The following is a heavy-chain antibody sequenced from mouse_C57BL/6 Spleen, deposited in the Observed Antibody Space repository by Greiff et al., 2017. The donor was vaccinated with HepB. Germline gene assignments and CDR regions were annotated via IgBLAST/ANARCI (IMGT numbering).Heavy chain of an antibody. V-gene: IGHV1-80*01. D-gene: IGHD1-1*01. CDR2: IYPGDGDT. CDR3: ARGYYYGSRRDWYFDV. Sequence: VQVQQAGAELVEPGASVKISCEASGYAVSSYWMKWVKQRPGKGLEWIGQIYPGDGDTNYNGKFKGKATLTADKSSSTAYMQLSSLTSEDSAVYFCARGYYYGSRRDWYFDVWGTGTTVTVSS. J-gene: IGHJ1*03. CDR1: GYAVSSYW.